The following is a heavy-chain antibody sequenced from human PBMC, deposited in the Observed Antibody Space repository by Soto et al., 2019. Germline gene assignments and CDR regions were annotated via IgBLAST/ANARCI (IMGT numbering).Heavy chain of an antibody. D-gene: IGHD3-16*01. CDR1: NGSISGFY. J-gene: IGHJ6*02. V-gene: IGHV4-59*12. CDR2: IHYSGRT. Sequence: PSETLSLTCSVSNGSISGFYWTWIRQPPGKILEWIGYIHYSGRTDYNPSLQSRLTMSADTSRNQFSLNLTSVTAADTAVYYCARCGLDYGMDVWGQGTTVTVSS. CDR3: ARCGLDYGMDV.